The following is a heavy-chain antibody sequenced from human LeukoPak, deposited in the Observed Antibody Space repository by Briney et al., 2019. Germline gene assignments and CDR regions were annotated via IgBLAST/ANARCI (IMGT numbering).Heavy chain of an antibody. D-gene: IGHD1-26*01. Sequence: GGSLRLSCAASGFTLSSYAMSWVRQAPGKGLGWVSAISGSGGSTYYADSVKGRFTISRDNSKNTLYLQMNSLRAEDTAVYYCAKDPAWKNSGSYGYWGQGTLVTVSS. CDR1: GFTLSSYA. CDR2: ISGSGGST. V-gene: IGHV3-23*01. J-gene: IGHJ4*02. CDR3: AKDPAWKNSGSYGY.